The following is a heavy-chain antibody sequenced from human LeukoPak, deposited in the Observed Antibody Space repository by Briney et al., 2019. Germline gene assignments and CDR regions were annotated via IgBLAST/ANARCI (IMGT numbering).Heavy chain of an antibody. Sequence: SQTLSLTCTVSGGSISSGGYYWSWLRQHPGKGLEWIGYIYYSGSTYYNPSLKSRVTISVDTSKTQFSLKLSSVTAADTAVYYCARKVSDYYYYYGMDVWGQGTTVTVSS. CDR2: IYYSGST. D-gene: IGHD1-26*01. V-gene: IGHV4-31*03. CDR1: GGSISSGGYY. CDR3: ARKVSDYYYYYGMDV. J-gene: IGHJ6*02.